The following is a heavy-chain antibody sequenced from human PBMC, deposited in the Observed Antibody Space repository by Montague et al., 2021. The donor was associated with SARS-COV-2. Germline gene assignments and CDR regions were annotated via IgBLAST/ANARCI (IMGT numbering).Heavy chain of an antibody. J-gene: IGHJ3*02. CDR2: IYYSGST. Sequence: SETLSLTRTVSGGSISSYYWSWIRQPPGKGLEWIGYIYYSGSTNYNPSLKSRVTISVDTSKSQFSLKLSSVTAADTAVYYCARGSGWMGNAFDIWGQGTMVTVSS. CDR1: GGSISSYY. CDR3: ARGSGWMGNAFDI. D-gene: IGHD6-19*01. V-gene: IGHV4-59*01.